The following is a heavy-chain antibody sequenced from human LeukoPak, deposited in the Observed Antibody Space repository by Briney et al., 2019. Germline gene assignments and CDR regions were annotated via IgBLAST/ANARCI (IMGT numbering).Heavy chain of an antibody. Sequence: GGSLRLSCVASGILFSNFGMHWVRQAPGKGLDWVAFIRYVGTTEYYADSVKGRFTVSRDNSNNTLCLQMNNLRTEDTAMYYCAKTMVEAVTYSFDYWGQGTLVTVSS. CDR2: IRYVGTTE. J-gene: IGHJ4*02. V-gene: IGHV3-30*02. D-gene: IGHD2-15*01. CDR3: AKTMVEAVTYSFDY. CDR1: GILFSNFG.